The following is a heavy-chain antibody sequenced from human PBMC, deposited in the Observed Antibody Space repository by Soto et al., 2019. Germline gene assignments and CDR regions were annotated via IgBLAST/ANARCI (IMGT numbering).Heavy chain of an antibody. CDR2: IYNFGNT. D-gene: IGHD3-9*01. J-gene: IGHJ4*02. CDR3: AREGYDIGLDH. Sequence: PGGSLRLSCAASGVSVTGTYMSWVRQAPGKGLEWVSVIYNFGNTYYADSVEGRFTISRDSSENTVYLQMNSLRAEDRGVYYCAREGYDIGLDHWGQGTLVTVSS. CDR1: GVSVTGTY. V-gene: IGHV3-66*01.